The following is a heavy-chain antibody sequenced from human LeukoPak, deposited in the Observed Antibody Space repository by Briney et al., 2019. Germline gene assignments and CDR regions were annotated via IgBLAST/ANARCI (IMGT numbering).Heavy chain of an antibody. Sequence: PSETLSFTCTVSSGSTSSYFWTWIRQPPGKGLEWIGYIHYSGSTNYNPSLKSRVTISVDTSKNQFSLKLISVTAADTAVYYCARGQLGLSYFDYWGQGTLVTVSS. CDR1: SGSTSSYF. V-gene: IGHV4-59*01. J-gene: IGHJ4*02. CDR2: IHYSGST. CDR3: ARGQLGLSYFDY. D-gene: IGHD1-1*01.